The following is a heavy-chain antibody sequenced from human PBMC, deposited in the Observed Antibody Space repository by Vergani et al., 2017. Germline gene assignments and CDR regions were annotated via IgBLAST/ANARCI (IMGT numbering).Heavy chain of an antibody. D-gene: IGHD5-24*01. J-gene: IGHJ6*02. V-gene: IGHV6-1*01. CDR1: GDSVSSNSAA. CDR2: TYYRSKWYN. CDR3: ARNSRDGYNTYYYGMDV. Sequence: QVQLQQSGPGLVKPSQTLSLTCAISGDSVSSNSAAWNWIRQSPSRGLEWLGRTYYRSKWYNDYAVSVKSRITINPDTSKNQFYLQLNSVTPEDTAVYYCARNSRDGYNTYYYGMDVWGQGTTVTVSS.